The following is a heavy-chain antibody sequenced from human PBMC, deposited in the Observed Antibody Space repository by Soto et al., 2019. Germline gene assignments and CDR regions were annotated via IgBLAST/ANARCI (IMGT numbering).Heavy chain of an antibody. CDR1: GGSISSSSYY. V-gene: IGHV4-39*01. D-gene: IGHD1-26*01. J-gene: IGHJ5*02. Sequence: QLQLQESGPGLVKPSETLSLTCTVSGGSISSSSYYWGWIRQPPGKGLEWIGSIYYSGSTYYNPSLRSRVTISVDTSKNQFSLKLSSVTAADTAVYYCARRGGSYYDRAGRWFDPWGQGTLVTVSS. CDR2: IYYSGST. CDR3: ARRGGSYYDRAGRWFDP.